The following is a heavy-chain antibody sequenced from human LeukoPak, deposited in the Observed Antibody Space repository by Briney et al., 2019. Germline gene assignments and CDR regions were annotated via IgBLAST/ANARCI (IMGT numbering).Heavy chain of an antibody. Sequence: SETLSLTCTVSGYSISSGYYWGWIRQPPGKGLEWIGSIYHSGNTYYNPSLKSRVTISVDTSKNQFSLKLSSVTAADTAVYYCARGLGYSSGWYVDYWGQGTLVTVSS. D-gene: IGHD6-19*01. V-gene: IGHV4-38-2*02. CDR2: IYHSGNT. J-gene: IGHJ4*02. CDR3: ARGLGYSSGWYVDY. CDR1: GYSISSGYY.